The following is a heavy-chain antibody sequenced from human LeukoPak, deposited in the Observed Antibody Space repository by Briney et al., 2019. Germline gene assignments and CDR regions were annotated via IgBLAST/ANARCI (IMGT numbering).Heavy chain of an antibody. Sequence: GGSLRLSCAASGFTFSNAWMSWVRQAPGKGLEWVGRIKSKTDGGTTDYAAPVKGRFTISRDDSKNTLYLQMNSLKTEDTAVYYCTTYQLLSGRYFDYWGQGTLVTVSS. CDR2: IKSKTDGGTT. D-gene: IGHD2-2*01. CDR3: TTYQLLSGRYFDY. V-gene: IGHV3-15*01. CDR1: GFTFSNAW. J-gene: IGHJ4*02.